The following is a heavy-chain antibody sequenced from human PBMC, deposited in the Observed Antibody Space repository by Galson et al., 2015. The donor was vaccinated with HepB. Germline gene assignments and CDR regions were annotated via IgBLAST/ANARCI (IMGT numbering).Heavy chain of an antibody. CDR1: GYTFTSYD. Sequence: SVKVSCKASGYTFTSYDINWVRQATGQGLEWMGWMNPNSGNTGYAQKFQGRVTMTRNTSISTAYMELSSLRSEDTAVYYCARAATAGYYYDSSGSDPLDYWGQGTLVTVSS. J-gene: IGHJ4*02. D-gene: IGHD3-22*01. V-gene: IGHV1-8*01. CDR2: MNPNSGNT. CDR3: ARAATAGYYYDSSGSDPLDY.